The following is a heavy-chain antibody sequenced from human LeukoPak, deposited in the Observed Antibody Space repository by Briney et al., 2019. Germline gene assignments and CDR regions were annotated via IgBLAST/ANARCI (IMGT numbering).Heavy chain of an antibody. CDR1: GGSFSGYY. D-gene: IGHD3-10*01. V-gene: IGHV4-34*01. J-gene: IGHJ3*02. CDR3: ARERLLWFGEHPRAFDI. CDR2: INHSGST. Sequence: SETLSLTCAVYGGSFSGYYWSWIRQPPGKGLEWIGGINHSGSTNYNPSLKSRVTISVDTSKNQFSLKLSSVTAADTAVYYCARERLLWFGEHPRAFDIWGQGTMVTVSS.